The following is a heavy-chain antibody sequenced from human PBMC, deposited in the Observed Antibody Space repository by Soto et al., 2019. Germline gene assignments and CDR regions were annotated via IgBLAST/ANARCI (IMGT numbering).Heavy chain of an antibody. Sequence: PSDSMSLTCTTSAPSISYRRSHCGRIPQPPGKGLEWIASIKYSGTTFYNPSLKSRVTLSVDTSKNQFALKLSSVTAAETAVYYCARHGITGSYYDAFDIWGQGTMVT. CDR2: IKYSGTT. D-gene: IGHD1-26*01. CDR1: APSISYRRSH. J-gene: IGHJ3*02. CDR3: ARHGITGSYYDAFDI. V-gene: IGHV4-39*01.